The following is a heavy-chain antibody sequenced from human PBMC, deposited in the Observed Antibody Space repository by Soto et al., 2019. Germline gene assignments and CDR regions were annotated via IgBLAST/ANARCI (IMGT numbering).Heavy chain of an antibody. CDR3: ARRTVNIRTFYSGLKTPCFDY. Sequence: SETLSLTCAVSGDSMSSSDYYWGWIRQPPGKGLEWIGSIYYSGSTYYNPSLQSRVAISVDTSKNQFSLKLKSVTAADTAIYYCARRTVNIRTFYSGLKTPCFDYWGQGARVTVSS. J-gene: IGHJ4*02. V-gene: IGHV4-39*01. CDR1: GDSMSSSDYY. CDR2: IYYSGST. D-gene: IGHD6-19*01.